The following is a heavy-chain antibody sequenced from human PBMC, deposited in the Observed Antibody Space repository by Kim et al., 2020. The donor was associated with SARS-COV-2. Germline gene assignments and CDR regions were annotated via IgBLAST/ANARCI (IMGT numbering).Heavy chain of an antibody. CDR1: GFTFSSYA. CDR2: ISYDGSNK. CDR3: ARGPSVRGVITY. V-gene: IGHV3-30*04. D-gene: IGHD3-10*01. Sequence: GGSLRLSCAASGFTFSSYAMHWVRQAPGKGLEWVAVISYDGSNKYYADSVKGRFTISRDNSKNTLYLQMNSLRAEDTAVYYCARGPSVRGVITYWGQGTL. J-gene: IGHJ4*02.